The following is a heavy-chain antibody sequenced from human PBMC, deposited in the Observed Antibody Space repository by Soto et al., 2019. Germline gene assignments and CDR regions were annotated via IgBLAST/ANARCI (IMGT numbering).Heavy chain of an antibody. V-gene: IGHV1-3*01. Sequence: GASVKVSCKTSGYTFTSYAMHWVRQAPGQRLEWMGWINAGNGNTKYSQKFQGRVTITRDTSASTAYMELSSLRSEDTAVYYCARDYTPYYYYGMDVWGQGTTVTVSS. CDR1: GYTFTSYA. CDR3: ARDYTPYYYYGMDV. CDR2: INAGNGNT. J-gene: IGHJ6*02. D-gene: IGHD2-15*01.